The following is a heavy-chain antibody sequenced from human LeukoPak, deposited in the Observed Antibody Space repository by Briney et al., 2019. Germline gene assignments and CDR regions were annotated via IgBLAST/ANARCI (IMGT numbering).Heavy chain of an antibody. Sequence: GGSLRLSCTASGFTFGDYAMSWVRQAPGKGLEWVGFIRSKAYGGTTEYAASVKGRFTISRDDSKSIVYLQMNSLKTEDTAVYYCTSFIGDGDYATGYYYMDVWGKGTTVTVSS. D-gene: IGHD4-17*01. CDR1: GFTFGDYA. V-gene: IGHV3-49*04. J-gene: IGHJ6*03. CDR2: IRSKAYGGTT. CDR3: TSFIGDGDYATGYYYMDV.